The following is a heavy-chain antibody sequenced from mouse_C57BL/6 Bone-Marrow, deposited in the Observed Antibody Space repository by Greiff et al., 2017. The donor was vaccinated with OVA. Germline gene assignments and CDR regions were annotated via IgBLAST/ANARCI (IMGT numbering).Heavy chain of an antibody. CDR2: IDPSDSYT. V-gene: IGHV1-69*01. Sequence: QVQLQQPGAELVMPGASVTLSCKASGYTFTSYWMHWVKQRPGQGLEWIGEIDPSDSYTNYNQKFKGKSTLTVDKSSSTAYMQLSSLTSEDSAVYYCARPFWSCKWDFDDWGTGTTLTVSS. CDR3: ARPFWSCKWDFDD. CDR1: GYTFTSYW. J-gene: IGHJ1*03.